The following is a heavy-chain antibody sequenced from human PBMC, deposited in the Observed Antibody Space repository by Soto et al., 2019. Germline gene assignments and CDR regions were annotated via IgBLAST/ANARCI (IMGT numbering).Heavy chain of an antibody. CDR3: ARGVTEGVDY. V-gene: IGHV1-8*01. D-gene: IGHD1-26*01. Sequence: QVQLVQSGAEARVPGASVKVSCKASGYSFTGLDINWVRQTTGQGLEWMGWMEPSSGRTGYAQKFQGRVTMTRDTSINTAYMELSSITADDTAFYYCARGVTEGVDYWGQGTLVTVSS. J-gene: IGHJ4*02. CDR2: MEPSSGRT. CDR1: GYSFTGLD.